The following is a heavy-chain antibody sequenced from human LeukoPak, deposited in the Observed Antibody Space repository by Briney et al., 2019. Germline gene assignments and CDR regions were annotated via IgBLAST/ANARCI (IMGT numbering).Heavy chain of an antibody. CDR1: GGTFSSYA. J-gene: IGHJ5*02. CDR2: IIPIFGIA. V-gene: IGHV1-69*04. Sequence: GASVKVSCKASGGTFSSYAISWVRQAPGQGLEWTGRIIPIFGIANYAQKFQGRVTITADKSTSTAYMELSSLRSEDTAVYYCASYDYGDYQNNNWFDPWGQGTLVTVSS. D-gene: IGHD4-17*01. CDR3: ASYDYGDYQNNNWFDP.